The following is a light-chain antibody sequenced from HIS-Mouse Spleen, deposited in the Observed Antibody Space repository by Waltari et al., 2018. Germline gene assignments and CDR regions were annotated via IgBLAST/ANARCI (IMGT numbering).Light chain of an antibody. CDR2: DAS. CDR3: QQRSNWPSGLVT. V-gene: IGKV3-11*01. CDR1: QSVSSY. Sequence: EIVLTQSPATLSLSPGERATLSCRASQSVSSYLAWYQQKPGQAPRLLIYDASNRATGIPARFSGSGSGTDFTLTISSLEPEDFVVYYCQQRSNWPSGLVTFGGGTKVEIK. J-gene: IGKJ4*01.